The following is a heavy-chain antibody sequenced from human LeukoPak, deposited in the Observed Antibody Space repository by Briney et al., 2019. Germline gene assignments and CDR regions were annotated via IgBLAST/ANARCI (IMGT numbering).Heavy chain of an antibody. CDR2: IYYSGST. D-gene: IGHD3-10*01. CDR1: GGSISSSSYY. J-gene: IGHJ4*02. Sequence: SETLSLTCTVSGGSISSSSYYWGWIRQPPGKGLEWIGSIYYSGSTYCNPSLKSRVTISVDTSKNQFSLKLSSVTAADTAVYYCARLGSTMVRGALFDYWGQGTLVTVSS. V-gene: IGHV4-39*01. CDR3: ARLGSTMVRGALFDY.